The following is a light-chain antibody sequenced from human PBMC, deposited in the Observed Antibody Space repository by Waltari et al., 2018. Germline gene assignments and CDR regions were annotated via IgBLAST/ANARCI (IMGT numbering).Light chain of an antibody. CDR1: QSVLSTSTGKSY. CDR3: QQYYDTPWT. V-gene: IGKV4-1*01. Sequence: DIVMAQSPDSLAVSLGERATINCGSSQSVLSTSTGKSYLAWYQQKPGQPPKLLIYWASTRESGVPDRFSGSGSGTDFTLTISSLQAEDVAVYYCQQYYDTPWTFGQGTKVEI. CDR2: WAS. J-gene: IGKJ1*01.